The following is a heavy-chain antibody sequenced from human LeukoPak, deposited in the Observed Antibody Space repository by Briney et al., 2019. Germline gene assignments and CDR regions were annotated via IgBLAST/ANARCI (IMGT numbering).Heavy chain of an antibody. CDR3: ASLRAYCSSTSCYRKFFDY. CDR2: ISSSSSYI. Sequence: GGSLRLSCAASGFTFSSYGMHWVRQAPGKGLEWVSSISSSSSYIYYADSVKGRFTISRDNAKNSLYLQMNSLRAEDTAVYYCASLRAYCSSTSCYRKFFDYWGQGTLVTVSS. CDR1: GFTFSSYG. J-gene: IGHJ4*02. V-gene: IGHV3-21*01. D-gene: IGHD2-2*02.